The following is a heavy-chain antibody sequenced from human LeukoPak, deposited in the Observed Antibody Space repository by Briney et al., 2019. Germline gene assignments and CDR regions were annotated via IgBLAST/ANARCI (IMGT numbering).Heavy chain of an antibody. Sequence: GESLKISCKRSGYSFTTYWISWVRQMPGKGLEWLGRIDPSDSYTNYSPSFQGHVTISADKSFSTAYLQWTSLKASDTAMYYCARHAKAYGSSCDYWGQGTLVTVSS. CDR1: GYSFTTYW. V-gene: IGHV5-10-1*01. CDR3: ARHAKAYGSSCDY. CDR2: IDPSDSYT. J-gene: IGHJ4*02. D-gene: IGHD6-13*01.